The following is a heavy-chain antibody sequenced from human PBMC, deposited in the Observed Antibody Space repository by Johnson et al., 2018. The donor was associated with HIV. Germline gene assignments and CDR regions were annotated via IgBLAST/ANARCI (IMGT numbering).Heavy chain of an antibody. V-gene: IGHV3-15*01. D-gene: IGHD1-1*01. J-gene: IGHJ3*02. CDR2: IKSRTDGGTT. CDR3: TTRTWSDAFDI. Sequence: KGLEWVGRIKSRTDGGTTDYTAPVKGRFTISRDDSKNTLYLQMNSLKTEDTAVYFCTTRTWSDAFDIWGRGTMVTVSS.